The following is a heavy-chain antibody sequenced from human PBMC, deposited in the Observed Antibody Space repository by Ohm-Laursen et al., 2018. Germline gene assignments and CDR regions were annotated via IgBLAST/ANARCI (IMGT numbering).Heavy chain of an antibody. Sequence: SLRLSCAAFGFTFSSYGMSWVRQAPGKGPEWVSSISRSGGGTYYADSVKGRFTISRDNSKSTLYLQMNSLRAEDTAVYYCAKGGGGDHGYWGQGTLVTVSS. CDR3: AKGGGGDHGY. V-gene: IGHV3-23*01. J-gene: IGHJ4*02. CDR1: GFTFSSYG. CDR2: ISRSGGGT. D-gene: IGHD3-10*01.